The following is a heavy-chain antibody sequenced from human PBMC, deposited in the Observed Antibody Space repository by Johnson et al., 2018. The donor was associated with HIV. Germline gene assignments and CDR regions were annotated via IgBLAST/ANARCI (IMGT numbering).Heavy chain of an antibody. V-gene: IGHV3-66*01. J-gene: IGHJ3*02. CDR3: ASIQGGI. Sequence: VQLVESGGGLVKPGGSLRLSCAASGFTFSDYYMNWVRQAPGKGLEWVSVIYSGGSTYYADSVKGRFTISRDNSKNTLYLQMNSLRAEDTAVYYCASIQGGIWGQGTMVTVSP. CDR2: IYSGGST. D-gene: IGHD2-2*02. CDR1: GFTFSDYY.